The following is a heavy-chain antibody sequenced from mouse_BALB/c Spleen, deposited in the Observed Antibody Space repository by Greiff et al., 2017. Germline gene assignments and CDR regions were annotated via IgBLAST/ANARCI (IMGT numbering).Heavy chain of an antibody. CDR1: GFTFSSFG. V-gene: IGHV5-17*02. Sequence: EVKLVESGGGLVQPGGSRKLSCAASGFTFSSFGMHWVRQAPEKGLEWVAYISSGSSTIYYADTVKGRFTISRDNPKNTLFLQMTSLRSEDTAMYYCARGPYRYECAYWGQGTLVTVSA. CDR3: ARGPYRYECAY. D-gene: IGHD2-14*01. J-gene: IGHJ3*01. CDR2: ISSGSSTI.